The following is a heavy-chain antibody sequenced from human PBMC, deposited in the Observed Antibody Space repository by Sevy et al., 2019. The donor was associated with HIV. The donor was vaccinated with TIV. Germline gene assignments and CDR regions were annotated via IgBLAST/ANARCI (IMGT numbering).Heavy chain of an antibody. CDR2: FSSSGGST. Sequence: GGSLRLSCAASGLTFSRYAMSWVRQAPGKGLEWVLGFSSSGGSTYYADSVKGRFTISRDNSKNTLYLQMNSLRAEDTAVYYCARDPQGVLSTFDVWGQGTMVTVSS. CDR1: GLTFSRYA. J-gene: IGHJ3*01. CDR3: ARDPQGVLSTFDV. D-gene: IGHD1-1*01. V-gene: IGHV3-23*01.